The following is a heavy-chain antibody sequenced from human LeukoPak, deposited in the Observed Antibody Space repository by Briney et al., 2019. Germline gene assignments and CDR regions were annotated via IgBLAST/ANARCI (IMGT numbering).Heavy chain of an antibody. V-gene: IGHV3-30*02. CDR3: TPSSHYGDYLFIFDY. D-gene: IGHD4-17*01. Sequence: GGSLRLSCAASGFTFSSYGMHWVRQAPGKGLEWVAFIRYDGSNKYYADSVKGRFTISRGNSKNTLYLQMNSLKTEDTAVYYCTPSSHYGDYLFIFDYWGQGTLVTVSS. CDR1: GFTFSSYG. CDR2: IRYDGSNK. J-gene: IGHJ4*02.